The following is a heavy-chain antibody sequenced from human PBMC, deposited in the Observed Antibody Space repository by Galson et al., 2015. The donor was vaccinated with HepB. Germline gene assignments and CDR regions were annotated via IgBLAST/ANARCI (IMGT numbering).Heavy chain of an antibody. CDR1: GYSFTSYW. CDR3: ARVFPPYYFDY. CDR2: IYPGDSDT. J-gene: IGHJ4*02. V-gene: IGHV5-51*03. Sequence: QSGAEVKKPGESLKISCLGSGYSFTSYWIGWVRQMPGKGLEWVGIIYPGDSDTRDSPSFQGQVTISADKSISTAYLQWSSLKASDTAVYYCARVFPPYYFDYWGQGTLVTVSS.